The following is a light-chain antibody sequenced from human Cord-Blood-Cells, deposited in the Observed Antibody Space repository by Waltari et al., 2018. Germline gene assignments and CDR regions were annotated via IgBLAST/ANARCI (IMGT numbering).Light chain of an antibody. CDR2: EVS. CDR3: SSYAGSNNWV. CDR1: SSDVGGYNY. J-gene: IGLJ3*02. V-gene: IGLV2-8*01. Sequence: QSALTQPPSASGSPGQSVTLSCTGTSSDVGGYNYVSWYQQHQGKAPKLMIYEVSKRPSGVPDRFSGSKSGNTASLTVSGLQAEDEADYYCSSYAGSNNWVFGGGTKRTVL.